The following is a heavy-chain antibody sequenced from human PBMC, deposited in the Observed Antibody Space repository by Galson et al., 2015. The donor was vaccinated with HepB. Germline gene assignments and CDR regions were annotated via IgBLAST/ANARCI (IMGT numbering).Heavy chain of an antibody. J-gene: IGHJ3*02. Sequence: SVKVSCKASGYAFTNYYLHWVRQAPGPGLAWMGLIPPTGGSPPYAQTFPGRVPMTRDTSPPPVYMALRRLRAEDTAVYYCTRANGDWGRAFDIWGQGTMVTVSS. CDR1: GYAFTNYY. V-gene: IGHV1-46*03. D-gene: IGHD3-16*01. CDR2: IPPTGGSP. CDR3: TRANGDWGRAFDI.